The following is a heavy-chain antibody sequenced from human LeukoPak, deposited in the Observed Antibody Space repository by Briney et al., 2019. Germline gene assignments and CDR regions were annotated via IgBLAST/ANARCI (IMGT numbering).Heavy chain of an antibody. CDR2: INHSGST. D-gene: IGHD6-13*01. J-gene: IGHJ3*02. Sequence: PSETLSLTCAVYGGSFSGYYWSWIRQPPGKGLEWIGEINHSGSTNYNPPLKSRVTISVDTSKNQFSLKLSSVTAEDTAVYYCARNRYSSSWYLSAFDIWGQGTMVTVSS. CDR3: ARNRYSSSWYLSAFDI. V-gene: IGHV4-34*01. CDR1: GGSFSGYY.